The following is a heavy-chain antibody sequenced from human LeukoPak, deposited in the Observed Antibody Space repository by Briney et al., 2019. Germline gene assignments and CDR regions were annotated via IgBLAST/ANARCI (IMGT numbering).Heavy chain of an antibody. CDR1: GGSISSYY. CDR2: IYYSGST. D-gene: IGHD2-2*01. V-gene: IGHV4-59*01. J-gene: IGHJ5*02. CDR3: ARGRIVVVPAAPSVDP. Sequence: PSETLSLTCTVSGGSISSYYWSWIRQPPGKGLEWIGYIYYSGSTNYNPSLKSRVTLSVDTSKNQFSLKLSSVTAADTAVYYCARGRIVVVPAAPSVDPWGQGTLVTVSS.